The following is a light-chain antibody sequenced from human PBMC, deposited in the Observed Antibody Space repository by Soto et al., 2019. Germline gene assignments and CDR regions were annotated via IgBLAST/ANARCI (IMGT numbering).Light chain of an antibody. CDR3: SSFTSSTTRV. J-gene: IGLJ1*01. CDR1: RSDVGGYNY. CDR2: EVS. V-gene: IGLV2-14*01. Sequence: QSALTQPASVSGSPGQSITISCTGTRSDVGGYNYVSWFQHHPGKAPKLMIYEVSNRPSGVSNRFSGSKSGNTASLTISGLQAEDEADYYCSSFTSSTTRVFGTGTKLTV.